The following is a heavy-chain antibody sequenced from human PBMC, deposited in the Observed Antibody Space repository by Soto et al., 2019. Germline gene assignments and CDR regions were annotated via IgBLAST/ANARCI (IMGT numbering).Heavy chain of an antibody. CDR3: ARQTGLGATNY. J-gene: IGHJ4*02. CDR2: INTDGSVT. D-gene: IGHD1-26*01. Sequence: DVDLVESGGALVQPGGSLRLSCAGSGFTFSNFWMHWVRQAPGKGLVWVARINTDGSVTSHADSVKGRFTISRDNAKSTLYLQMNSLREEDSAMYYCARQTGLGATNYWGRVTLVTVSS. V-gene: IGHV3-74*01. CDR1: GFTFSNFW.